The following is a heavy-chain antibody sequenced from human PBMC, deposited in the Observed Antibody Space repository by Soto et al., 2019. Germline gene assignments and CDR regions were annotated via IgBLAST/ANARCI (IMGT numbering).Heavy chain of an antibody. J-gene: IGHJ6*02. Sequence: GESLKISCKASGFSFTTYWIAWVRQVPGKGLEWVGIISPGDSDTRYSPSFQGQVTISADRSITTAYLQWSSLKASDTAIYYCARHEQFYYHYYGMDVWGQGTTVTVSS. D-gene: IGHD6-19*01. CDR1: GFSFTTYW. CDR3: ARHEQFYYHYYGMDV. V-gene: IGHV5-51*01. CDR2: ISPGDSDT.